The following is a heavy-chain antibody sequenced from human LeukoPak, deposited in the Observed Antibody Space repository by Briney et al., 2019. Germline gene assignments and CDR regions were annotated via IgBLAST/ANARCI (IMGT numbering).Heavy chain of an antibody. CDR1: GGSISSYY. V-gene: IGHV4-59*01. J-gene: IGHJ6*03. D-gene: IGHD1-14*01. CDR3: ARSSGRSPNRDYMDV. CDR2: IYYSGST. Sequence: PSETLSLTCTVSGGSISSYYWSWIRQPPGKGLEWIGYIYYSGSTYYNPSLRSRVTISVDTSKNQFSLKLSSVTAADTAVYYCARSSGRSPNRDYMDVWGKGTTVTISS.